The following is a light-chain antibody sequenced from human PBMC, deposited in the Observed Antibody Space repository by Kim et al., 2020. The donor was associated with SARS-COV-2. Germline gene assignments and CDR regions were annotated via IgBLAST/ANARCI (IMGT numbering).Light chain of an antibody. V-gene: IGKV3-20*01. CDR3: QRYGDSYT. CDR1: QSVSSRH. Sequence: SLSPGDRAPLSCRASQSVSSRHLAWYQQKPGQAPRLFIHGASNRATGIPDRFSGSGSGTDFTLTISRLEPEDFAVYYCQRYGDSYTFGQGTKLEI. CDR2: GAS. J-gene: IGKJ2*01.